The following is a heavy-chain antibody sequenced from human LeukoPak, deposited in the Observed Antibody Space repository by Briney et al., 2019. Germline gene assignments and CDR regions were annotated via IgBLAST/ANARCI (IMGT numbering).Heavy chain of an antibody. Sequence: SETLSLTCTVSGDSISSHYWSWVRQPPGKRPEWIAYKYHSGSSNSNPSLKSRVTMSVDTSKNQFSLQLTSVTASDTAVYYCARDSGSSRGLSELYYFDYWGQGTLVTVSS. CDR2: KYHSGSS. V-gene: IGHV4-59*11. J-gene: IGHJ4*02. CDR1: GDSISSHY. CDR3: ARDSGSSRGLSELYYFDY. D-gene: IGHD2-2*01.